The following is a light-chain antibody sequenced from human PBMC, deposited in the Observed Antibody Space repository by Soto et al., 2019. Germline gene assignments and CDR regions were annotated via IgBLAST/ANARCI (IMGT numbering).Light chain of an antibody. CDR2: GAS. Sequence: EIVLTQSRATLSVSPGERSTLSCMASESVSSNLAWYQQKPCQAPRLLIYGASTRATGIPASFSGSGSGTEFTLTISSLQYEDFAVYYCQQYNNWPPVTFGQGTKVDIK. J-gene: IGKJ1*01. CDR3: QQYNNWPPVT. CDR1: ESVSSN. V-gene: IGKV3-15*01.